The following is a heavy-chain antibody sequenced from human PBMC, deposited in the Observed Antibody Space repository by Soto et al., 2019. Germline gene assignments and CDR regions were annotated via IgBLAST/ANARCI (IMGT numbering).Heavy chain of an antibody. J-gene: IGHJ4*02. CDR3: ARDPYGDYVDY. V-gene: IGHV3-7*01. CDR2: IKQDGSEK. CDR1: GFTFSSYW. D-gene: IGHD4-17*01. Sequence: LGLSCAASGFTFSSYWMSWVRQAPGKGLEWVANIKQDGSEKYYVDSVKGRFTISRDNAKNSLYLQMNSLRAEDTAVYYCARDPYGDYVDYWGRGXLVTVHS.